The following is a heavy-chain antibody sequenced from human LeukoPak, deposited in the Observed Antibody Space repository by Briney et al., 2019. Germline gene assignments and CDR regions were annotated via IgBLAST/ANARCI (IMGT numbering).Heavy chain of an antibody. Sequence: GGSLRLXCEASGFTFNRYGMHWVRRAPDKGLEWVAFIWNDGRDEDYVDSVKGRFTISRDNSKNTLFLQMNSLRAEDTAVYYCARSLVRRYFDPLPTNWFDPWGQGTLVTVSS. CDR2: IWNDGRDE. J-gene: IGHJ5*02. CDR1: GFTFNRYG. CDR3: ARSLVRRYFDPLPTNWFDP. D-gene: IGHD3-9*01. V-gene: IGHV3-33*01.